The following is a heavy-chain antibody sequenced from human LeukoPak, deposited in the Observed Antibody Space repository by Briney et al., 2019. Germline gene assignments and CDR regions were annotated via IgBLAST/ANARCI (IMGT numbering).Heavy chain of an antibody. Sequence: SVKVSCKASGGTFSSYAISWVRQAPGQGLEWMGGIIPIFGTANYAQKFQGRVTITADESTSTAYMELSSLRSEDTAVYYCARGDTAMEAIDYYYGMDVWGQGTTVTVSS. CDR2: IIPIFGTA. CDR1: GGTFSSYA. D-gene: IGHD5-18*01. J-gene: IGHJ6*02. V-gene: IGHV1-69*13. CDR3: ARGDTAMEAIDYYYGMDV.